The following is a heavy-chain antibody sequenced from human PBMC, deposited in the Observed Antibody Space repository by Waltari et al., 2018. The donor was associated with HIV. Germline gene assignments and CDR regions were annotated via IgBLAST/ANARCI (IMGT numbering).Heavy chain of an antibody. CDR1: GFTFDNYA. Sequence: EVQLVESGGGLVQPGRSRRLSCAASGFTFDNYAMPWVRQAPGKGLEWVSGISWNSGSIGYADSVKGRFTISRDNAKTALYLQMNSLRAEDTALYYCAKDGQFAAPWGQGTLVTVSS. V-gene: IGHV3-9*01. CDR2: ISWNSGSI. CDR3: AKDGQFAAP. J-gene: IGHJ5*02.